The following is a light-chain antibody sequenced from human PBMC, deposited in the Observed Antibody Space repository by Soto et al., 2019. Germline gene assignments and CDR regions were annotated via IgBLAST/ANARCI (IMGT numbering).Light chain of an antibody. CDR3: HQYNDWPLT. CDR2: GAS. CDR1: QSVNSN. V-gene: IGKV3-15*01. J-gene: IGKJ4*01. Sequence: EKVMTQSPATLSVSPGERATLSCRASQSVNSNLAWYQQKPGQAPRLLLYGASTRATGIPARFSGSASGTEFTLTISILQSEDSAVYYCHQYNDWPLTFGGGTKVEIK.